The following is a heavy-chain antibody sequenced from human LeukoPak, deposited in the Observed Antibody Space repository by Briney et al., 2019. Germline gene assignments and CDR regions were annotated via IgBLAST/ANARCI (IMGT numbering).Heavy chain of an antibody. CDR2: IIPIFGTA. J-gene: IGHJ4*02. Sequence: GASVKVSCKASGGTFSSYAISWVRQAPGQGLEWMGGIIPIFGTANYAQKFQGRVTITADKSTSTAYMELSSLRSEDTAVYYCARHYRSSSWYYFDYWGQGTLVTVSS. V-gene: IGHV1-69*06. CDR1: GGTFSSYA. D-gene: IGHD6-13*01. CDR3: ARHYRSSSWYYFDY.